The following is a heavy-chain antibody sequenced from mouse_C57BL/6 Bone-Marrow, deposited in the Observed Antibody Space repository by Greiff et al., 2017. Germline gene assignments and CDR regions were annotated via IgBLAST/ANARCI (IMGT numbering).Heavy chain of an antibody. CDR1: GFTFSDYY. D-gene: IGHD1-1*01. V-gene: IGHV5-12*01. Sequence: DVQLQESGGGLVQPGGSLKLSCAASGFTFSDYYMYWVRQTPEKRLEWVAYISNGGGSTYYPDTVKGRFTISRDNAKNTLYLQMSRLKSEDTAMYYCARHYYYGSSPWFAYWGQGTLVTVSA. CDR2: ISNGGGST. J-gene: IGHJ3*01. CDR3: ARHYYYGSSPWFAY.